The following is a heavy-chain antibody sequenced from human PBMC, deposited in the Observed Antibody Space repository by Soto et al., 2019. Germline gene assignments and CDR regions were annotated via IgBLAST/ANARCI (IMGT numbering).Heavy chain of an antibody. CDR2: IYHSGST. D-gene: IGHD6-13*01. V-gene: IGHV4-4*02. CDR3: ARAAMGGSSWPFDY. Sequence: QVQLQESGPGLVKPSGTLSLTCAVSGGSISSSNWWSWVRQPPGKGLEWIGEIYHSGSTNYNPSPKSRAPISVDKSKIQFSLRLSSVTAADTAVYYCARAAMGGSSWPFDYWGQGTLVTVSS. J-gene: IGHJ4*02. CDR1: GGSISSSNW.